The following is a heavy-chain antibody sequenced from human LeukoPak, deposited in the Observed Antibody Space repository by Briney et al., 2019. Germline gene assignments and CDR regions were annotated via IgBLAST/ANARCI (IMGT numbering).Heavy chain of an antibody. D-gene: IGHD3-10*01. CDR1: GFTFSSYA. Sequence: GGSLRLSCAASGFTFSSYAMHWVRQAPGKGLEWVAVISYDGSNKYYADSVKGRFTISRDNSKNTLYLQMNSLRAEDTAVYYCARDRRRGPGSLGFDYWGQGTLVTVSS. J-gene: IGHJ4*02. CDR3: ARDRRRGPGSLGFDY. CDR2: ISYDGSNK. V-gene: IGHV3-30-3*01.